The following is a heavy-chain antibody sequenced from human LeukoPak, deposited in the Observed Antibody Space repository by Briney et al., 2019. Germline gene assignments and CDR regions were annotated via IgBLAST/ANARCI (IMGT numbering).Heavy chain of an antibody. D-gene: IGHD6-19*01. CDR3: ARFEQWLVQDYYYYYMDV. CDR2: INWDGGST. J-gene: IGHJ6*03. Sequence: GGSLRLSCAASGFTFDDYGMSWVRQAPGKGLEWVSGINWDGGSTGYADSVKGRFTISRDNAKNSLYLQMNSLRAEDTALYYCARFEQWLVQDYYYYYMDVWGKGTTVTVSS. V-gene: IGHV3-20*04. CDR1: GFTFDDYG.